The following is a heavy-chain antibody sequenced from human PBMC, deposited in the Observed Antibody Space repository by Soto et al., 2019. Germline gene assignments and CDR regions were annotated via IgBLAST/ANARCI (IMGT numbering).Heavy chain of an antibody. CDR1: GYTFTSYG. J-gene: IGHJ6*02. Sequence: VKVSCKASGYTFTSYGISWVRQAPGQGLEWMGWISAYNGNTNYAQKLQGRVTMTTDTSTSTAYMELRSLRSDDTAVYYCARGMVYATHYYYYGMDVWGQGTTVTVSS. CDR2: ISAYNGNT. V-gene: IGHV1-18*01. D-gene: IGHD2-8*01. CDR3: ARGMVYATHYYYYGMDV.